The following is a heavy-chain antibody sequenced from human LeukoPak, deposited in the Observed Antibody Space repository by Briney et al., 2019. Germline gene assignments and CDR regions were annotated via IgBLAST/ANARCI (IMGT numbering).Heavy chain of an antibody. CDR1: GFTFSSYT. CDR2: ISGSSRHK. J-gene: IGHJ4*02. V-gene: IGHV3-21*01. CDR3: ARTGNFAAGYYIDS. Sequence: GGSLRLSCAASGFTFSSYTMNWVRQAPGKGLEWVSSISGSSRHKYYADSVKGRFTISRENAKNSLYLQMNSLRAEDTAVYYCARTGNFAAGYYIDSWGQGTLVTVSS. D-gene: IGHD3-9*01.